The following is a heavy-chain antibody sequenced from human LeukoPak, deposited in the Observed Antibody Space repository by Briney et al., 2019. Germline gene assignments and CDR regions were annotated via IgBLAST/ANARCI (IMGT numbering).Heavy chain of an antibody. D-gene: IGHD3-9*01. J-gene: IGHJ4*02. CDR3: ARTNILTGYRPFYFDY. CDR2: INPNSGGT. CDR1: GYTFTSYD. V-gene: IGHV1-2*02. Sequence: GASVKVSCKASGYTFTSYDINWVRQATGQGPEWMGWINPNSGGTNYAQKFQGRVTMTRDTSISTAYMELSRLRSDDTAMYYCARTNILTGYRPFYFDYWGQGTLVTVSS.